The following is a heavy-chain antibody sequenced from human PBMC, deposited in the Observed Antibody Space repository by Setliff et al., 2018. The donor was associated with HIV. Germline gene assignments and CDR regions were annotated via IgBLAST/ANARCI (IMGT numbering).Heavy chain of an antibody. D-gene: IGHD3-3*01. CDR1: GFTFSISG. Sequence: GGSLRLSCVASGFTFSISGMHWVRQAPGKGLEWVTYIEYDESNKRYADNVKGRFTISRDNSKNTLYLQMNSLRAEDTAVYYCARGPKYNFWGGYLGLWGQGTLVTVSS. CDR3: ARGPKYNFWGGYLGL. J-gene: IGHJ4*02. CDR2: IEYDESNK. V-gene: IGHV3-30*12.